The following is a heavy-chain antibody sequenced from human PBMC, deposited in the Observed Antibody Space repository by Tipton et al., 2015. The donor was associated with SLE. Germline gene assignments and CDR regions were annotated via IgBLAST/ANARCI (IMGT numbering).Heavy chain of an antibody. V-gene: IGHV4-61*08. D-gene: IGHD6-19*01. CDR1: GASISSGGFS. Sequence: GLVKPSETLSLTCNVSGASISSGGFSWNWIRQPPGKGLEWIGYIYYSGTTNYNPSLKSRVTISADTSKNQFSLKVTSVTVADTAIYFCARHAAVAGTYDAFDIWGQGTMVTVSS. J-gene: IGHJ3*02. CDR2: IYYSGTT. CDR3: ARHAAVAGTYDAFDI.